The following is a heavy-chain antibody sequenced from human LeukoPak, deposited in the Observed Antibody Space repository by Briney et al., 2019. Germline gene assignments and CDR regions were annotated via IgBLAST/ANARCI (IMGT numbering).Heavy chain of an antibody. Sequence: SVTLSLTCTVSGGSISSSSYYWGWIRQPPGKGLEWIGSIYYSGSTYYNPSLKSRVTISVDTSKNQFSLKLSSVTAADTAVYYCASAHYYDSSGYSLGDAFDIWGQGTMVTVSS. J-gene: IGHJ3*02. CDR2: IYYSGST. D-gene: IGHD3-22*01. CDR3: ASAHYYDSSGYSLGDAFDI. V-gene: IGHV4-39*01. CDR1: GGSISSSSYY.